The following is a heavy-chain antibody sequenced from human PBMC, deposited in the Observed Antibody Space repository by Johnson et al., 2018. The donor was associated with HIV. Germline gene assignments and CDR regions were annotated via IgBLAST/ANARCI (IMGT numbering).Heavy chain of an antibody. Sequence: QVQLVESGGGVVQPGESLRLACAASGFTFKNSVMHWVRQAPGKGLEWVAVMSYDGSFQDYADSVRGRLTISRDNSRSTLFLEMINLRDEDTALYYCARDVAAAKMDAFDVWGQGTSITVSS. CDR2: MSYDGSFQ. J-gene: IGHJ3*01. CDR3: ARDVAAAKMDAFDV. CDR1: GFTFKNSV. V-gene: IGHV3-30*01. D-gene: IGHD6-25*01.